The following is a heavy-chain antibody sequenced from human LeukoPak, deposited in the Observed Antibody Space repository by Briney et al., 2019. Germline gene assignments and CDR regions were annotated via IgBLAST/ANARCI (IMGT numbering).Heavy chain of an antibody. D-gene: IGHD6-13*01. Sequence: ASVKVSCKASGYTLTGYYMHWVRQAPGQGLEWMGRINPNSGGTNYAQKFQGRVPMTRDTSISTAYMELSRLRSDDTAVYYCARSPVASSWYEVTPNWFDPWGQGTLVTVSS. CDR2: INPNSGGT. CDR3: ARSPVASSWYEVTPNWFDP. V-gene: IGHV1-2*06. CDR1: GYTLTGYY. J-gene: IGHJ5*02.